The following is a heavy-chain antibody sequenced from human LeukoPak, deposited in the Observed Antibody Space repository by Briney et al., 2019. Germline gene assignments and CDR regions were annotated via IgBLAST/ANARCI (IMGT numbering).Heavy chain of an antibody. D-gene: IGHD1-26*01. Sequence: GGSLRLSCAASGFTFTCCWMSWVRQTPGKGLEWVASIKQDGREKFYADSVQGRFTISRDNAKNSLYLQVNSLRAEGTAVYYCARVPGRTRYFDSWGQGILVTVSS. CDR2: IKQDGREK. V-gene: IGHV3-7*01. J-gene: IGHJ4*02. CDR3: ARVPGRTRYFDS. CDR1: GFTFTCCW.